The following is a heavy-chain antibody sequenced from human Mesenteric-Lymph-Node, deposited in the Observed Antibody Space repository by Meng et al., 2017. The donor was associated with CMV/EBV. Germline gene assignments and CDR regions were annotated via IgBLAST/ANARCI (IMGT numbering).Heavy chain of an antibody. V-gene: IGHV4-59*13. CDR1: GGSFSSYP. J-gene: IGHJ4*02. Sequence: QVQLTGSGPGLVKPSETLSLTCTVSGGSFSSYPWSWIRQPPGKGLEWVGYMSYSGSTNYNPSLKSRITMSLDTSKNQFSLELSSVTAADTAVYYCGRDNWGSIDYWGQGTLVTVSS. D-gene: IGHD7-27*01. CDR2: MSYSGST. CDR3: GRDNWGSIDY.